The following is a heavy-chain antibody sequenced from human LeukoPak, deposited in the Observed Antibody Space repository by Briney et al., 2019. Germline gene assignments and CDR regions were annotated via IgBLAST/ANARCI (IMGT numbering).Heavy chain of an antibody. J-gene: IGHJ6*02. CDR3: ARDQLILSYYYGMDV. D-gene: IGHD2-15*01. V-gene: IGHV3-64*01. CDR2: ISSNGGIT. Sequence: GGSLRLSCGSSSFIFGNYAMHWVRQAPGKELEYVSAISSNGGITYYAKSVEGRFTISRDNSKNTLHLQMGRLRAEDVAVYYCARDQLILSYYYGMDVWGQGTPVTVSS. CDR1: SFIFGNYA.